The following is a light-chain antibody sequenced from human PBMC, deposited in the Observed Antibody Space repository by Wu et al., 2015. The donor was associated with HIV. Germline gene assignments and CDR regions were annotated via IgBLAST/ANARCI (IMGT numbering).Light chain of an antibody. V-gene: IGKV3-11*01. J-gene: IGKJ2*03. CDR2: GAS. CDR1: QNINTY. CDR3: QQRSNWYS. Sequence: DIVLTQSPGTLSLSPGERATLSCRATQNINTYLAWYQQRPGQAPRLLIYGASSRATGTPNRFSGSGSGTDFTLTISSLEPEDSAVYYCQQRSNWYSFGQGTKLEIK.